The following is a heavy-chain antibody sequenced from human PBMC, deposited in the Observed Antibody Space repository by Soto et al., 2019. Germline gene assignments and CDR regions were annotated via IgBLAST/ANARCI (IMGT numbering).Heavy chain of an antibody. CDR2: ILPMLDIT. J-gene: IGHJ3*02. CDR3: TLGSWSAETFGI. V-gene: IGHV1-69*02. D-gene: IGHD6-13*01. CDR1: GGTFRTYT. Sequence: ASVKVSCKASGGTFRTYTVIWVRQAPGQGLEWMGRILPMLDITNSAQSFQGRVTMTADKSTSTAYLELSSLRFEDTALYYCTLGSWSAETFGIWGRGTMVTV.